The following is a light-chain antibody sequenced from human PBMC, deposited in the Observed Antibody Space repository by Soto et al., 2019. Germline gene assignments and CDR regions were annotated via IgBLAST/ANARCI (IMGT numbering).Light chain of an antibody. CDR3: QHYNSYSEA. CDR1: QTISSW. V-gene: IGKV1-5*03. J-gene: IGKJ1*01. CDR2: KAS. Sequence: DIQMTQSPSTLSASVGDRFTITCRASQTISSWLAWYQQKKGKXPKXXIYKASTLKSGVPSRFSGSVSGTELTLNISSLQPDDGATYYGQHYNSYSEAFGQGTKVDIK.